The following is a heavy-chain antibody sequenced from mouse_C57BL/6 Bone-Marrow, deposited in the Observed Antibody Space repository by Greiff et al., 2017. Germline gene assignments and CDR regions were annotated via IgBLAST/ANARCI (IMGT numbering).Heavy chain of an antibody. V-gene: IGHV1-81*01. Sequence: VMLQQSGAELARPGASVKLSCKASGYTFTSYGISWVKQRTGQGLEWIGEIYPRSGNTYYNEKFKGKATLTADKSSSTAYMELRSLTSEDSAVYFCARKGREFAYWGQGTLVTVSA. CDR2: IYPRSGNT. CDR1: GYTFTSYG. CDR3: ARKGREFAY. J-gene: IGHJ3*01.